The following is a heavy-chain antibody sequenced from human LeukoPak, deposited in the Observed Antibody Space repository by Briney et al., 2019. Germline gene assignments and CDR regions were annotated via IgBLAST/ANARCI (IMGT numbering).Heavy chain of an antibody. J-gene: IGHJ5*02. CDR1: GGSISSYY. Sequence: SETLSLTCTVSGGSISSYYWTWIRQSAGKGLEWIGRINTSGSTNYNPSRRSRVTMSVNTSKNQFSLNLTSVAAAATAVYYCAREGGDPRWLDPWGQGTLVTLSS. CDR3: AREGGDPRWLDP. V-gene: IGHV4-4*07. D-gene: IGHD6-25*01. CDR2: INTSGST.